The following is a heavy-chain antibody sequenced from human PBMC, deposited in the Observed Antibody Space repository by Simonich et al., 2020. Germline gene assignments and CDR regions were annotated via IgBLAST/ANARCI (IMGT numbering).Heavy chain of an antibody. V-gene: IGHV3-30*07. CDR3: ARDGERYCGGDCYSYFDY. J-gene: IGHJ4*02. CDR2: KSYDESNK. CDR1: GFTFSSYA. Sequence: QVQLVESGGGVVQPGRSLRLSCAASGFTFSSYAMHWVRQAPGKGLEWVEVKSYDESNKYDAASVKGRFTITRDNSKTTLYLQMNSLRAEDTAVYYCARDGERYCGGDCYSYFDYWGQGTLVTVSS. D-gene: IGHD2-21*02.